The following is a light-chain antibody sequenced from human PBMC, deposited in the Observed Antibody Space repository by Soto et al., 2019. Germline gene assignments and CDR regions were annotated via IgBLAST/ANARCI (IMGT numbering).Light chain of an antibody. CDR1: QDISSS. J-gene: IGKJ3*01. V-gene: IGKV1-39*01. CDR2: AAT. Sequence: SLSAAVGDRAVITCRARQDISSSVSWYLRKRGPARQLLFYAATSLQSGAPWRCTGSGAGTDFTLTITILQPEDAVSYCCQDSYCTPFTFGHGTKVDIK. CDR3: QDSYCTPFT.